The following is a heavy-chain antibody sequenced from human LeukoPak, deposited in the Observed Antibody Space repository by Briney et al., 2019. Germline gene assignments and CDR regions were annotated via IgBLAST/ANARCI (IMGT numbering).Heavy chain of an antibody. CDR3: AKDRGYHYDSSGYYRMDAFDI. J-gene: IGHJ3*02. Sequence: GGSLRLSCAASGFTFSNYGMHWVRQAPGKGLEWVAFIRYDEINKYYADSVKGRLTISRDSSKNTLYLQMNSLRAEDTAVYYCAKDRGYHYDSSGYYRMDAFDIWGQGTMVTVSS. CDR2: IRYDEINK. CDR1: GFTFSNYG. D-gene: IGHD3-22*01. V-gene: IGHV3-30*02.